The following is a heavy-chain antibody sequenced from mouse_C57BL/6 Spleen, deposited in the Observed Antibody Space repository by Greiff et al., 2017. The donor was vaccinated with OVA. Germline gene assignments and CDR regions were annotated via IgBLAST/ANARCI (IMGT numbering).Heavy chain of an antibody. Sequence: QVQLQQSGPGLVQPSQSLSITCTVSGFSFTSYGVHWVRQSPGKGLEWLGVIWRGGSTDYNAAFMSRLSITNDNSKSQVFFKMNSLQADDTAIYYCAKEGSGYWFAYWGQGTLVTVSA. CDR3: AKEGSGYWFAY. J-gene: IGHJ3*01. D-gene: IGHD3-2*02. V-gene: IGHV2-5*01. CDR1: GFSFTSYG. CDR2: IWRGGST.